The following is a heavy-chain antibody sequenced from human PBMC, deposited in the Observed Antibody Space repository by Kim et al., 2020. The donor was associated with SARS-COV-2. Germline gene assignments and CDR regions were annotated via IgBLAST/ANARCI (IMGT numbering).Heavy chain of an antibody. D-gene: IGHD3-10*01. CDR2: ISGSGGSK. J-gene: IGHJ4*02. CDR3: AKDVSNGSGS. V-gene: IGHV3-23*01. Sequence: GGSLRLSCAASGLSFSGSAMSWVRQAPGKGLEWVAAISGSGGSKYYADSVKGRFTISRDNSKHTLYLQMNSLRAEDTAVYYCAKDVSNGSGSWGQGTLVTVSS. CDR1: GLSFSGSA.